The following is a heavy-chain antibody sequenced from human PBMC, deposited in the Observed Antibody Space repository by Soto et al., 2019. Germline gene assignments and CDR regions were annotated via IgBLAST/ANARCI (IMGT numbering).Heavy chain of an antibody. CDR1: GFTFSSYA. CDR2: ISGSGGST. V-gene: IGHV3-23*01. Sequence: EVQLLESGGGLVQPGGSLRLACVASGFTFSSYAMTWVRQAPGKGLEWVSGISGSGGSTYYADSVKGRFTISRDNSKNPLYLQMNSLRAEDTAVYFXAQXXXXXXXXGYFDCWGQGTLVTVSS. CDR3: AQXXXXXXXXGYFDC. J-gene: IGHJ4*02.